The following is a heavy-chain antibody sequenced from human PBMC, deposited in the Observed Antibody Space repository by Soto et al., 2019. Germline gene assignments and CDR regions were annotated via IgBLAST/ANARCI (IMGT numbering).Heavy chain of an antibody. CDR1: GFTFSSYA. CDR2: ISGRGGST. J-gene: IGHJ4*02. D-gene: IGHD3-10*01. Sequence: PGGSLRLSCAASGFTFSSYAMSWVRQAPGKGLEWVSGISGRGGSTNHADSVKGRFSISRDNSKNMVYLQMNSLRAEDTAVYYCACLAWFGDPVPPFDCWGQGTVVTVSS. V-gene: IGHV3-23*01. CDR3: ACLAWFGDPVPPFDC.